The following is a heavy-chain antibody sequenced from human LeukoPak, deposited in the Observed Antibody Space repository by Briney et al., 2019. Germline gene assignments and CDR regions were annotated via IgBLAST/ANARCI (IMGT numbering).Heavy chain of an antibody. D-gene: IGHD6-19*01. Sequence: SETLSLTCAVYGGSFSGYYWSWIRQPPGKELEWIGEINHSGSTNYNPSLKSRVTISVDTSKNQFSLKLSSVTAADTAVYYCARSIAVAGGFFEDYWGQGTLVTISS. V-gene: IGHV4-34*01. CDR1: GGSFSGYY. CDR3: ARSIAVAGGFFEDY. J-gene: IGHJ4*02. CDR2: INHSGST.